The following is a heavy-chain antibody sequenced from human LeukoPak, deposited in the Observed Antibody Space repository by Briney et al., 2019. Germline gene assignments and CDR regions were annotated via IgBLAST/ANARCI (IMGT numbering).Heavy chain of an antibody. Sequence: GGSLRLSCAASGFTVSNNYMSWVRQAPGKGLEWVSVIYTCITTYYADSVKGRFTICRDNSKNTLYLQMNSLRPEDTAVYYCAREGPDCGGDCFYDYWGQGTLVTVSS. D-gene: IGHD2-21*01. CDR1: GFTVSNNY. J-gene: IGHJ4*02. CDR2: IYTCITT. CDR3: AREGPDCGGDCFYDY. V-gene: IGHV3-66*01.